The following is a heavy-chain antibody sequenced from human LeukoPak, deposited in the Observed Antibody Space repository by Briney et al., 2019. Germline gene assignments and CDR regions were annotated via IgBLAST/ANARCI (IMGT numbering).Heavy chain of an antibody. Sequence: GGSLRLSCAASGFTFSNAWMSWVRQAPGKGLEWVGRIKSKTDGGTTDYAAPVKGRFTISRDDSKNTLYLQMNSLKTEDTAVYYCTRRYNYDSSGYYYVRDAFDIWGQGTMVTVSS. D-gene: IGHD3-22*01. CDR3: TRRYNYDSSGYYYVRDAFDI. V-gene: IGHV3-15*01. J-gene: IGHJ3*02. CDR2: IKSKTDGGTT. CDR1: GFTFSNAW.